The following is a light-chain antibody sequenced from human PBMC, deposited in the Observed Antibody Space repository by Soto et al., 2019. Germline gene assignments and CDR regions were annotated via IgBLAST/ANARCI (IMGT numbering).Light chain of an antibody. V-gene: IGKV1-9*01. CDR2: TTS. J-gene: IGKJ1*01. CDR3: QQYNSQGT. CDR1: QGISSY. Sequence: IQLTQSPSSLSASVGDRVTITCRASQGISSYLAWYQQKPGKAPKLLIYTTSTLQSGVPSRFSGSGSGTEFTLTISSLQPDDFATYYCQQYNSQGTFGQGTKVDIK.